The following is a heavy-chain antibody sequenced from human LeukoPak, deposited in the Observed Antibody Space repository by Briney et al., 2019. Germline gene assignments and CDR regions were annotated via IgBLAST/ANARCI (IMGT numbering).Heavy chain of an antibody. CDR2: ISDTGGHT. Sequence: VGSLRPSCVASGFTFRTYTMTFVRKPPGKGLESAAGISDTGGHTHYADSVKSRFTISRGNAENTLYLQMNSLRAEDTAVYYCRAQDRDCSANTCQGYWGQGTLVTVSS. CDR3: RAQDRDCSANTCQGY. CDR1: GFTFRTYT. D-gene: IGHD2-15*01. J-gene: IGHJ4*02. V-gene: IGHV3-23*01.